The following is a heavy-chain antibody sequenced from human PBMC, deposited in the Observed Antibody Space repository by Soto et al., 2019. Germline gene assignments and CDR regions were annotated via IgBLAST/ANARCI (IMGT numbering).Heavy chain of an antibody. J-gene: IGHJ6*02. D-gene: IGHD4-17*01. CDR2: ISGSGGSA. V-gene: IGHV3-23*01. CDR1: GFTFSSYA. CDR3: AKVEADYGDSEYYYGMDV. Sequence: PGGSLRLSCAASGFTFSSYAMSWVRQAPGKGLEWVSSISGSGGSAYYADSVKGRFTISRDNSKDTLYLQMNSLRAEDTALYYYAKVEADYGDSEYYYGMDVWGQGTTVTVSS.